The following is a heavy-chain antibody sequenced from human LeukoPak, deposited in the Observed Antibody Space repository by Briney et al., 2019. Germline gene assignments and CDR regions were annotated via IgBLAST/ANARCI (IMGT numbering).Heavy chain of an antibody. D-gene: IGHD3-16*01. CDR1: GFTFSSYA. J-gene: IGHJ3*02. Sequence: GGSLRLSCAASGFTFSSYAMHWVRQAPGKGLEWMALISYDGNNKYYADSVKGRFTISRDNSKNTLYLQMNSLRAEDTAVYYCAREVGGSAFDIWGQGTMVTVSS. CDR2: ISYDGNNK. V-gene: IGHV3-30-3*01. CDR3: AREVGGSAFDI.